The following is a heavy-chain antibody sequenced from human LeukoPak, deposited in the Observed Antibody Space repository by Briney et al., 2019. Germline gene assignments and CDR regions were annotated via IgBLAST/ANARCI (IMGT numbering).Heavy chain of an antibody. CDR1: GYTFTGYY. CDR3: ARGNCSGGSCYSDI. CDR2: INPNSGGT. D-gene: IGHD2-15*01. J-gene: IGHJ3*02. V-gene: IGHV1-2*02. Sequence: SVKVSCKASGYTFTGYYMHWVRQAPGQGMEWMGWINPNSGGTNYAQKFQGRVTMTRDTSISTAYMELSRLRSDDTAVYYCARGNCSGGSCYSDIWGQGTMVTVSS.